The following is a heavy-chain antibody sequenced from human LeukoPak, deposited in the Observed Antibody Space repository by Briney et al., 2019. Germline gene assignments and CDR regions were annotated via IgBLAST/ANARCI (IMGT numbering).Heavy chain of an antibody. V-gene: IGHV4-59*01. D-gene: IGHD2-15*01. J-gene: IGHJ5*02. Sequence: SETLSLTCTVSGGSISSYYWSWIRQPPGKGLEWIGHVSYSGSTNYNPSLKSRVTISVDTSKNQFSLKVTSATAADTAVYYCARGHDGVVGWFAPWGRGSLVTVSS. CDR1: GGSISSYY. CDR3: ARGHDGVVGWFAP. CDR2: VSYSGST.